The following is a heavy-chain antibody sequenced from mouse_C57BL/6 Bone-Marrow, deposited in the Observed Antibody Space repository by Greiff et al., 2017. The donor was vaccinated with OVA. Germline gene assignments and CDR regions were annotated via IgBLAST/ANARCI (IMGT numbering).Heavy chain of an antibody. CDR3: EKWYCGGSGYDWYFDV. J-gene: IGHJ1*03. D-gene: IGHD1-1*01. Sequence: QVQLQQSDAELVKPGASVKISCKASGSTFTDHTIHWVKQRPEQGLEWIGYIYPRDGSTKYNEKFKSKATLTADKSSSTAYIQLHSLTSEDSAVYVGEKWYCGGSGYDWYFDVWGTGTTVTVSS. CDR2: IYPRDGST. CDR1: GSTFTDHT. V-gene: IGHV1-78*01.